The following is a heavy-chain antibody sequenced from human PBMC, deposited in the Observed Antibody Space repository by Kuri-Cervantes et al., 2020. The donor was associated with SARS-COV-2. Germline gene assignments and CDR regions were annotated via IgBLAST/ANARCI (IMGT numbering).Heavy chain of an antibody. CDR1: GFTFSDYA. J-gene: IGHJ5*01. CDR3: ARETLVVAAGRSIRGGFDS. D-gene: IGHD2-2*01. V-gene: IGHV3-30*04. CDR2: ISYDGSN. Sequence: GESLKISCAASGFTFSDYALHWVRQAPGKGLEWLAVISYDGSNADSVKGRFTISRDNSKNTLFLQINSLRAEDTAVHYCARETLVVAAGRSIRGGFDSWGQGTLVTVSS.